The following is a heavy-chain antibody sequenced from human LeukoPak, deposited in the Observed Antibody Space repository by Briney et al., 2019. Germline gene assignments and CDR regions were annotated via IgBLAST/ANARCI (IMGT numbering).Heavy chain of an antibody. CDR2: IYYSGST. Sequence: SETLSLTCTVSGGSISSYYWSWIRQPPGKGLEWIGYIYYSGSTNYNPSLKSRVTISVDTSKNQFSLKLSSVTAADTAVYYCARGRLVGATGWFDPWGQGTLVTVSS. CDR3: ARGRLVGATGWFDP. D-gene: IGHD1-26*01. J-gene: IGHJ5*02. V-gene: IGHV4-59*13. CDR1: GGSISSYY.